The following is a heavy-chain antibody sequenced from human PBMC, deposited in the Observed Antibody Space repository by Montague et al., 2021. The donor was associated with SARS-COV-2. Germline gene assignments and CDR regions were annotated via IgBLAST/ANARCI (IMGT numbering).Heavy chain of an antibody. V-gene: IGHV4-34*01. CDR2: TNHGVST. CDR1: GGSLSSHY. Sequence: SETLSLTCAVQGGSLSSHYWTWVRQPPGKGLEWIGETNHGVSTNYNPSLKSRVTMSVDVSKNQFSLNLMSVTAADTAIYYCARGATVASPYPNWIDPWGQGTLVTVSS. J-gene: IGHJ5*02. D-gene: IGHD4-23*01. CDR3: ARGATVASPYPNWIDP.